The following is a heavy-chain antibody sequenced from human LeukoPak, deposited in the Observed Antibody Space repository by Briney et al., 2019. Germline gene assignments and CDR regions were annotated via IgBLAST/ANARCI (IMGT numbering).Heavy chain of an antibody. Sequence: GGSLRLSCAASGFTVSSNYMSWVRQAPGKGLEWVSVIYSGGSTYYADSVKGRFTISRDNSKNTLYLQMNSLRAEDTAVYYCAKGALDEIAVAGYGDWFDPWGQGTLVTVSS. CDR2: IYSGGST. D-gene: IGHD6-19*01. V-gene: IGHV3-53*05. CDR1: GFTVSSNY. CDR3: AKGALDEIAVAGYGDWFDP. J-gene: IGHJ5*02.